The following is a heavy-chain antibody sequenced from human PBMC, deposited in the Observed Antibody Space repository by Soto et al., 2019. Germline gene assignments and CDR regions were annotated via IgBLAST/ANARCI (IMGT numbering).Heavy chain of an antibody. V-gene: IGHV4-31*03. Sequence: SGTPSITCTVSGGSVSGGDYCWTWIRQLPGMGLDWMADICNRGNTYHTPSLKSRLTTSIDTANKQFSLKLSSVTVADMAVCLCARTIIRVNHAGIDYWGQGTLVTVS. D-gene: IGHD6-13*01. CDR3: ARTIIRVNHAGIDY. CDR1: GGSVSGGDYC. J-gene: IGHJ4*02. CDR2: ICNRGNT.